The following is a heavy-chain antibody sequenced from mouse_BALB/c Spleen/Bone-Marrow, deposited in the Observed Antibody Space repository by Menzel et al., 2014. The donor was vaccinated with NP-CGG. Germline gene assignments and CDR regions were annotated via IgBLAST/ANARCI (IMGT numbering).Heavy chain of an antibody. CDR2: IDTSDSYT. D-gene: IGHD2-4*01. Sequence: QVQLQQPRAELGMPGASVKMSCKASGYTFTNNWIYWVKQRPGQGLEWIGAIDTSDSYTNYNQKFMGKASLTVDASSSTAYMQVSSLTSDDSAVYYCARGGHDFSLDYWGQGTSVTVSS. CDR1: GYTFTNNW. V-gene: IGHV1-69*01. J-gene: IGHJ4*01. CDR3: ARGGHDFSLDY.